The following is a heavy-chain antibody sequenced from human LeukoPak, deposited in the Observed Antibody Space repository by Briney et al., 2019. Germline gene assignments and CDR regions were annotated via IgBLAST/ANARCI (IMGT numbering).Heavy chain of an antibody. CDR2: ISYDGSNK. Sequence: GGSLRLSCAASGFTFSSYAMHWVRRAPGKGLEGVTVISYDGSNKYYADSVKGRFTISRDNSKNTLYLQMNSLRAEDTAVYYCARGSPATVTTKDYWGQEALVTVSS. D-gene: IGHD1-1*01. J-gene: IGHJ4*02. CDR1: GFTFSSYA. CDR3: ARGSPATVTTKDY. V-gene: IGHV3-30*04.